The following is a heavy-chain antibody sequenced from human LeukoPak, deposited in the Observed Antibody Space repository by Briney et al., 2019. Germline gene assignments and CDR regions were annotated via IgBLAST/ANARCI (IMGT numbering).Heavy chain of an antibody. J-gene: IGHJ4*02. CDR2: IRSKANSYAT. CDR1: GFTSSGSA. Sequence: PGGSLRLSCAASGFTSSGSAMHWVRQASGKGLEWVGRIRSKANSYATAYAASVKGRFTISRDDSKNTAYLQMNSLKTEDTAVYYCTRRASGYSPIKSDYWGQGTLVTDSS. CDR3: TRRASGYSPIKSDY. V-gene: IGHV3-73*01. D-gene: IGHD5-18*01.